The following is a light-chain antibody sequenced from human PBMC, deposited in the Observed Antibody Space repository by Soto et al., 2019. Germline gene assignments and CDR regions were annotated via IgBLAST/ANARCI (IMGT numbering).Light chain of an antibody. J-gene: IGLJ3*02. V-gene: IGLV1-44*01. CDR1: SSNIGSNT. CDR2: SNN. Sequence: QSVLTQPPSASGTPGQRVTISCSGSSSNIGSNTVNWYQQLPGTAPKLLIYSNNQRPSGVPDRFSGSKSGTSASLAISGLQSEDEADYYCAAWDDSLNGPRFGGGIKVTVL. CDR3: AAWDDSLNGPR.